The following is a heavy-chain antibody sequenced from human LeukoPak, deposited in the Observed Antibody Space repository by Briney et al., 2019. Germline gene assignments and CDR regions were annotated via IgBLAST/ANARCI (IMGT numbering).Heavy chain of an antibody. J-gene: IGHJ4*02. CDR2: ISGSGGIT. D-gene: IGHD3/OR15-3a*01. CDR1: GFTFNNYA. V-gene: IGHV3-23*01. CDR3: ARTGLGMYSFDS. Sequence: GGSLRLSCAASGFTFNNYAMSWVRQAPGKGLEWVSIISGSGGITFYADSVKGRFTISRDKAKNSLYLQMNSLRAEDTAVYYCARTGLGMYSFDSWGRGTLVTVSS.